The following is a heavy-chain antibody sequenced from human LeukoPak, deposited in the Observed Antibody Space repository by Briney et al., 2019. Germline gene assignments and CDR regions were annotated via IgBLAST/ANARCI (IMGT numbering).Heavy chain of an antibody. J-gene: IGHJ6*02. CDR2: IYYSGST. D-gene: IGHD2-2*01. Sequence: PSETLSLTCTVSGGSISSSSYYWGWIRQPPGKGLEWIGSIYYSGSTYYNPSLKSRVTISVDTSKNQFSLKLSSVTAADTAVYYCARDERYYSSTSCYDYYGMDVWGQGTTVTVSS. CDR3: ARDERYYSSTSCYDYYGMDV. V-gene: IGHV4-39*07. CDR1: GGSISSSSYY.